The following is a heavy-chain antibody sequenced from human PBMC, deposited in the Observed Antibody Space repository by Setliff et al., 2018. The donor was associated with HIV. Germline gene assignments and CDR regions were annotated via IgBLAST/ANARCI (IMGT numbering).Heavy chain of an antibody. Sequence: TLSLTCSVSGGSISSNYWSWIRQPLGKGLEWIGYIYYTGSASYNPSLKSRVTMSADTSKNNFSLKLTSVTAADTAVYYCAREGQNMDDSFDLWGQGTMVTVSS. CDR2: IYYTGSA. CDR1: GGSISSNY. V-gene: IGHV4-59*01. CDR3: AREGQNMDDSFDL. J-gene: IGHJ3*01. D-gene: IGHD3-10*01.